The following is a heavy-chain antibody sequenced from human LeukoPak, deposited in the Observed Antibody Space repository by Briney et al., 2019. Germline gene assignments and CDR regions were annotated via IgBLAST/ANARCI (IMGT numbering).Heavy chain of an antibody. J-gene: IGHJ4*02. CDR3: ARHRSSWLIDY. CDR2: ISYDGRIK. CDR1: GFAFSSYA. Sequence: GRSLRLSCAASGFAFSSYAIHWVRQAPGKGLEWVSFISYDGRIKYYADSVKGRLTISRDNSKNTLYLQMNSLRAEDTAVYYCARHRSSWLIDYWGQGTLVTVSS. V-gene: IGHV3-30-3*01. D-gene: IGHD5-12*01.